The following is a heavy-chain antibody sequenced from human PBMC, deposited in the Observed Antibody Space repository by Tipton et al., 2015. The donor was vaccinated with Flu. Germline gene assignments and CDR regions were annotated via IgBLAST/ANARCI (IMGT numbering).Heavy chain of an antibody. CDR2: ISSSGSTI. Sequence: SLRLSCAASGFTFSSYEMNWVRQAPGKGLEWVSYISSSGSTIYYADSVKGRFTISRDNAKNSLYLQMNSLRAEDTAVYYCARVYSGYDSPVYYYSGMDVWGQGTTVTVSS. V-gene: IGHV3-48*03. CDR1: GFTFSSYE. J-gene: IGHJ6*02. D-gene: IGHD5-12*01. CDR3: ARVYSGYDSPVYYYSGMDV.